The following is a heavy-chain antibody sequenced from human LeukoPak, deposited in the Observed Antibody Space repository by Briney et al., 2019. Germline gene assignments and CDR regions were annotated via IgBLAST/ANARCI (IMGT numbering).Heavy chain of an antibody. CDR1: GGSISSGDYY. D-gene: IGHD2-2*01. CDR3: VGTTSSRWFDP. J-gene: IGHJ5*02. CDR2: IYYSGST. Sequence: SETLSLTCTVSGGSISSGDYYWSWIRQPPGKGLEWIGYIYYSGSTYYNPSLKSRVTISVDTSKNQFSLKLSSVTAADTAVYCCVGTTSSRWFDPWGQGTLVTVSS. V-gene: IGHV4-30-4*08.